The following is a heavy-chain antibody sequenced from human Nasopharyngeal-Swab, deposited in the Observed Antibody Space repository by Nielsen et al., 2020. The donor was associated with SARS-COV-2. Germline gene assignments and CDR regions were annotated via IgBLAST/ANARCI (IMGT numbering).Heavy chain of an antibody. V-gene: IGHV1-18*01. CDR3: ARGNGWYPDH. Sequence: ASVQVSCKAFGYIFSSYGISWVRQAPGQGLEWMGWISAYNGNTDYPPKPQDSVTMTTDASTSTAYMELRSLRSDDTAVYYCARGNGWYPDHWGQGTLVTVSS. CDR1: GYIFSSYG. D-gene: IGHD6-19*01. CDR2: ISAYNGNT. J-gene: IGHJ4*02.